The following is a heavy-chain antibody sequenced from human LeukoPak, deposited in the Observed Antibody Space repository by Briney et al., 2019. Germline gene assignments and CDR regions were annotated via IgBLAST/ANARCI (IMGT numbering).Heavy chain of an antibody. D-gene: IGHD2-15*01. J-gene: IGHJ3*02. CDR1: GYTFTSYG. V-gene: IGHV1-18*01. CDR2: ISVYNGNT. Sequence: ASVKVSCKASGYTFTSYGISWVRQAPGQGLEWMGWISVYNGNTNYAQKLQGRVTITTDTSTSTAYMELGSLRSDDTAVYYCASPYCSGGTCYAHDAFDIWGQGTMVTVSS. CDR3: ASPYCSGGTCYAHDAFDI.